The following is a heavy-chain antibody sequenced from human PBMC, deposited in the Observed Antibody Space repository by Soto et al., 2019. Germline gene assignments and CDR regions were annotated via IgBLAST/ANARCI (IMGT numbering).Heavy chain of an antibody. Sequence: GGSLKLSCAASGFTFSSYAMSWVRQAPGKGLEWVSAISGSGGSTYYADSVKGRFTISRDNSKNTLYLQMNSLRAEDTAVYYCAKLDPFRRFFGDCGYWGQGTLVTVSS. CDR2: ISGSGGST. D-gene: IGHD3-3*01. CDR3: AKLDPFRRFFGDCGY. CDR1: GFTFSSYA. J-gene: IGHJ4*02. V-gene: IGHV3-23*01.